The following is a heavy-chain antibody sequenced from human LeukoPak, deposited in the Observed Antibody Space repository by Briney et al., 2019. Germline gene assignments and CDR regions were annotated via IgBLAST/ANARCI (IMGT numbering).Heavy chain of an antibody. J-gene: IGHJ5*02. CDR1: GYTFTNFD. Sequence: ASVKVSCKASGYTFTNFDINWVRQATGQGLEWMGWMNPNSGNTGYAQKFQGRVTITRNTSISTAYMELSSLRSEDTAVYYCARSRPENWFDPWGQGTLVTVSS. CDR2: MNPNSGNT. V-gene: IGHV1-8*01. D-gene: IGHD1-14*01. CDR3: ARSRPENWFDP.